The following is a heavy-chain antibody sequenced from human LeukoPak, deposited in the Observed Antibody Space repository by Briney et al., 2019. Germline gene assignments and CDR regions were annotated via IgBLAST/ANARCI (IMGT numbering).Heavy chain of an antibody. J-gene: IGHJ3*02. CDR2: IIPILGIA. Sequence: SVKVSCKASGGTFSSYAISWVRQAPGQGLEWMGRIIPILGIANYAQKFQGRVTITADKSTSTAYIELSSLRSEDTAVYYCARDRRVDWLPDDAFDIWGQGTMVTVSS. V-gene: IGHV1-69*04. CDR3: ARDRRVDWLPDDAFDI. CDR1: GGTFSSYA. D-gene: IGHD3-9*01.